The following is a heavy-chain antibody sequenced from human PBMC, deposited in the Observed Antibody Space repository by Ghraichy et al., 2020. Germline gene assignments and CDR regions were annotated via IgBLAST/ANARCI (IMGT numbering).Heavy chain of an antibody. CDR1: GGSISSYY. CDR2: IYYSGST. D-gene: IGHD2-8*01. J-gene: IGHJ6*02. V-gene: IGHV4-59*01. CDR3: ARESRFYCTNGVCYEVDYYGMDV. Sequence: ETLSLTCTVSGGSISSYYWSWIRQPPGKGLEWIGYIYYSGSTNYNPSLKSRVTISVDTSKNQFTLKLSSVTAADTAVYYCARESRFYCTNGVCYEVDYYGMDVWGQGTTVTVSS.